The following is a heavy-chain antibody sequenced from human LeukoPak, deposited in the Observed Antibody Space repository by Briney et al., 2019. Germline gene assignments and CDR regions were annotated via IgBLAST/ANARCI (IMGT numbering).Heavy chain of an antibody. V-gene: IGHV4-59*01. D-gene: IGHD3-22*01. CDR1: GGSISSYY. J-gene: IGHJ4*02. CDR2: NYYSGST. Sequence: SETLSLTCTVSGGSISSYYWSWIRQPPGKGLEWIGYNYYSGSTNYNPSLKSRVTISVDTSKNQFSLKLSSVSAADTAVYYCARDLRYDSSGWAFDYWGQGTLVTVSS. CDR3: ARDLRYDSSGWAFDY.